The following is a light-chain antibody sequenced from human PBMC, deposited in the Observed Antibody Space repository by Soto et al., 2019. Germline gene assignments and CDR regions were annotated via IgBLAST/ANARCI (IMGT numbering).Light chain of an antibody. Sequence: DIRMTQSRSSLSASVRDRVTIACRAGQTITISMAWCQQKPGKAPAFLICDVSILGSGVPSDFSGSGSGAQWALTITNLQAGDYAVQWSRSIGQGTKVDI. V-gene: IGKV1-5*01. CDR3: RS. CDR1: QTITIS. CDR2: DVS. J-gene: IGKJ1*01.